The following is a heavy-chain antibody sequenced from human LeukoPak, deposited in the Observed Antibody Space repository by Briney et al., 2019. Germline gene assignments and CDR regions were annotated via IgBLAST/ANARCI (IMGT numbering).Heavy chain of an antibody. J-gene: IGHJ4*02. Sequence: GGSLRLSCAASGFTFCTYDMSWVRQPPGKGLEWVSTLACLDSSCTEYYSDSVKGRFSISRDKSRSTLSLQLNSLRVEDTAMYYCVRDSEGSFDSWGQGTLVTVSS. V-gene: IGHV3-23*01. CDR2: CLDSSCTE. D-gene: IGHD3/OR15-3a*01. CDR3: VRDSEGSFDS. CDR1: GFTFCTYD.